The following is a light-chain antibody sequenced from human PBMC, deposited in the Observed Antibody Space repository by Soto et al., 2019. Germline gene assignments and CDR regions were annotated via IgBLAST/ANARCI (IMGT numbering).Light chain of an antibody. CDR3: QQYNSWPIT. J-gene: IGKJ5*01. CDR1: QGISSY. CDR2: AAS. Sequence: AIRMTQSPSSLSASTGDRVTITCRASQGISSYLAWYQQKPGKAPKLLIYAASTLQSGVPSRFSGSGSGTDFTLTISCLQSEDFATYYCQQYNSWPITFGQGTRLEIK. V-gene: IGKV1-8*01.